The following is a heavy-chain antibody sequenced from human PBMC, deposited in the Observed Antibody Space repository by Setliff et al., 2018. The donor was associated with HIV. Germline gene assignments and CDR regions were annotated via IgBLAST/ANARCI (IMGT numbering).Heavy chain of an antibody. CDR1: GGSFSGYY. CDR3: ARTKDCSITSCPGTHYYYYMDV. V-gene: IGHV4-34*01. D-gene: IGHD2-2*01. J-gene: IGHJ6*03. CDR2: INHSGST. Sequence: SETLSLTCAVYGGSFSGYYWSWIRQPPGKGLEWIGEINHSGSTNYNPSLKSRVTKSVDTSKNQFSLKLSSVTAADTAVYYCARTKDCSITSCPGTHYYYYMDVWGKGTTVTVSS.